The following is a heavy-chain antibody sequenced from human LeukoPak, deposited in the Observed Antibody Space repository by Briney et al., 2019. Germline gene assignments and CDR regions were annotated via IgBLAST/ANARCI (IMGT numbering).Heavy chain of an antibody. CDR1: GYTFSTHG. Sequence: ASAKVSCKASGYTFSTHGISWVRQAPGQGLEWMGWISPYNDNTEYAQKFQGRVTMTTDTSTSTAYMELRSLRSDDTAVYYCARDPPHSSGPNSPCFEYWGQGTLVTVSS. J-gene: IGHJ4*02. CDR2: ISPYNDNT. CDR3: ARDPPHSSGPNSPCFEY. V-gene: IGHV1-18*01. D-gene: IGHD6-19*01.